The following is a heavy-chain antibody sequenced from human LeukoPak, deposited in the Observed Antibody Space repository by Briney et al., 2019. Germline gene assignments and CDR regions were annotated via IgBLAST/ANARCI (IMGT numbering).Heavy chain of an antibody. D-gene: IGHD6-13*01. Sequence: GGSLRLSCAASGFTFSSYEMNWVRQAPGKGLEWVSYISSSGSTIYYADSVKGRFTISRDNAKNSLYLQMNSLRAEDTAVYYCAILGEYSSSWYNYMDVWGKGTTVTISS. CDR3: AILGEYSSSWYNYMDV. V-gene: IGHV3-48*03. CDR2: ISSSGSTI. J-gene: IGHJ6*03. CDR1: GFTFSSYE.